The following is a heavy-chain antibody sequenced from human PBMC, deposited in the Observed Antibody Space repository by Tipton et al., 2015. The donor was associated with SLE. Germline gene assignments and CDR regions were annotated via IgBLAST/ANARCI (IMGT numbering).Heavy chain of an antibody. D-gene: IGHD6-13*01. V-gene: IGHV4-59*01. CDR3: ARDLGGSSWVS. CDR1: GGPLTGDY. Sequence: LRLSCTVSGGPLTGDYWSWIRQPPGKGLEWIGYIYYSGSTNYNPSLKSRVTISVDTSKNQFSLKLNSVTAADTAVYFCARDLGGSSWVSWGQGTLVTVSS. CDR2: IYYSGST. J-gene: IGHJ4*02.